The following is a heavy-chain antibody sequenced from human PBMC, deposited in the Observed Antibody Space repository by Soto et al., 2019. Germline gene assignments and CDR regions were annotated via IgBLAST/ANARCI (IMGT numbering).Heavy chain of an antibody. V-gene: IGHV3-23*01. Sequence: EVQLLESGGGLVQPGGSLRLSCAASGFTFSSYAMSWVRQAPGKGLEWVSAISGSGGSTYYADSVKGRFTISRDNSKNTLYLQMNSLRAEDTAVYYCAKSGSYDFWSGSYYFDYWGQGTLVTVSS. D-gene: IGHD3-3*01. CDR2: ISGSGGST. CDR3: AKSGSYDFWSGSYYFDY. J-gene: IGHJ4*02. CDR1: GFTFSSYA.